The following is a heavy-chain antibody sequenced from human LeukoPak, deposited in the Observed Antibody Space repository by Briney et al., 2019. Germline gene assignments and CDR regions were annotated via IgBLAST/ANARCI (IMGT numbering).Heavy chain of an antibody. CDR3: ASLEQWLDAIYDY. D-gene: IGHD6-19*01. CDR2: IDPSDSYT. J-gene: IGHJ4*02. Sequence: GESLKISCKGSGYSFTSYWISWVRQMPGKGLEWMGRIDPSDSYTNYSPSFQGHVTISAVKSISTAYLQWSSLKASDTAMYYCASLEQWLDAIYDYWGQGTLVTVSS. CDR1: GYSFTSYW. V-gene: IGHV5-10-1*01.